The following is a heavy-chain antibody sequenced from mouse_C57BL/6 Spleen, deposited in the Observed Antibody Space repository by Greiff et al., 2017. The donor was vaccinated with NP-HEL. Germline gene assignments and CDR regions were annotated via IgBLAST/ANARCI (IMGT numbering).Heavy chain of an antibody. J-gene: IGHJ1*03. CDR1: GYTFTSYW. CDR2: IHPNSGST. Sequence: QVQLQQPGAELVKPGASVKLSCKASGYTFTSYWMHWVKQRPGQDLEWIGMIHPNSGSTNYNEKFKSKATLTVDKSSSTAYMQLSSLTSEDSAVYYCARSRGPRYFDVWGTGTTVTVSS. CDR3: ARSRGPRYFDV. V-gene: IGHV1-64*01.